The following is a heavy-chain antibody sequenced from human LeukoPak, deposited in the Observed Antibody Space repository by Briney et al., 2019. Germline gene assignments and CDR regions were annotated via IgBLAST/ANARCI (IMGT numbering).Heavy chain of an antibody. CDR2: ISNDGSQK. CDR3: AKEGCKSVTCPPFDY. D-gene: IGHD2/OR15-2a*01. J-gene: IGHJ4*02. V-gene: IGHV3-30*18. CDR1: GFTFTTYR. Sequence: GGSLRLSCAASGFTFTTYRMHWVRQAPGKGLEWVAAISNDGSQKYFADSVKGRFAISRDNSNNTLDLLVNSLRAEDTAVYFCAKEGCKSVTCPPFDYWGQGVLVTVSS.